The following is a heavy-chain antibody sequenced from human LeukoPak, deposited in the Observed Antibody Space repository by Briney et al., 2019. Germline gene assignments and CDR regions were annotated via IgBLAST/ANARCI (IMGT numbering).Heavy chain of an antibody. J-gene: IGHJ3*02. CDR2: IYYSGST. V-gene: IGHV4-59*12. D-gene: IGHD3-10*01. CDR3: ARGRYYYGSGTFGDI. Sequence: PSETLSLTCTVSGGSISSYYWSWIRQPPGKGLEWIGYIYYSGSTNYNPSLKSRVTISVDTSKNQFSLKLSSVTAADTAVYYCARGRYYYGSGTFGDIWGQGTMVTVSS. CDR1: GGSISSYY.